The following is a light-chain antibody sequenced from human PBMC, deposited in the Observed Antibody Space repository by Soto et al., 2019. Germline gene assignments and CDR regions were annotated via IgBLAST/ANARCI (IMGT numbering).Light chain of an antibody. Sequence: DIQMTQSPSTLSASVGDRVTITCRASQSISSWLAWYQQKPGKAPKLLIYDASSLESGVPSRFSGSGSGTEFTLTISRLQPDDVATYYCQQYKSYPYTFGQGTKLEI. CDR2: DAS. J-gene: IGKJ2*01. CDR1: QSISSW. CDR3: QQYKSYPYT. V-gene: IGKV1-5*01.